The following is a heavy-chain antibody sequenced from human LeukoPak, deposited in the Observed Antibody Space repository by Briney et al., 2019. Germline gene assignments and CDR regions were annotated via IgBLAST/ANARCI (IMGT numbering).Heavy chain of an antibody. V-gene: IGHV4-39*07. Sequence: SETLSLTCTVSGGSISSSSYYWGWIRQPPGKGLEWIGSIYYSGSTYYNPSLKSRVTISVDTSKNQFSLKLSSVTAADTAVYYCARDNRYFDPGAYYYNGMDVWGQGTTVTVSS. J-gene: IGHJ6*02. CDR2: IYYSGST. CDR1: GGSISSSSYY. CDR3: ARDNRYFDPGAYYYNGMDV. D-gene: IGHD3-9*01.